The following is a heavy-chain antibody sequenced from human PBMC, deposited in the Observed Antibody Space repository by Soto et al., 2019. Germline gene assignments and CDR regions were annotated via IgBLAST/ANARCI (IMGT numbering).Heavy chain of an antibody. CDR2: ISGSDGST. J-gene: IGHJ4*02. Sequence: PGGSLRLSCAASGFTFSSYGMGWVRQAPGKGLEWVSSISGSDGSTYYADSVKGRFTISRDNSKNTLYLQMNSLRAEDTAVYYCAKASAPGGTYFPLWFWGQGTLVTVSS. D-gene: IGHD1-26*01. CDR1: GFTFSSYG. CDR3: AKASAPGGTYFPLWF. V-gene: IGHV3-23*01.